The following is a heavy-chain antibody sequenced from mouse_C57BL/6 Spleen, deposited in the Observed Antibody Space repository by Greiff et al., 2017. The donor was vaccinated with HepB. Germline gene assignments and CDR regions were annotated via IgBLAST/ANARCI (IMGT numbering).Heavy chain of an antibody. CDR2: INYDGSST. CDR3: ARRYYGSSLYFDV. Sequence: EVKLMESEGGLVQPGSSMKLSCTASGFTFSDYYMAWVRQVPEKGLEWVANINYDGSSTYYLDSLKSRFIISRDNAKNILYLQMSSLKSEDTATYYCARRYYGSSLYFDVWGTGTTVTVSS. J-gene: IGHJ1*03. D-gene: IGHD1-1*01. CDR1: GFTFSDYY. V-gene: IGHV5-16*01.